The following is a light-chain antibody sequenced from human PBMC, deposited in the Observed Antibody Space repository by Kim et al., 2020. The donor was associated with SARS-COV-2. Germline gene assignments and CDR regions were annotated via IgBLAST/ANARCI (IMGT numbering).Light chain of an antibody. Sequence: ASVGDGVTITCRASQDIRKDLGWYQQKPGRAPNVLIYATSTLRSGVPSRFSGSGSGTDFTLTISSLQPEDFATYFCLQDYKYPPTFGQGTKVDIK. V-gene: IGKV1-6*01. CDR3: LQDYKYPPT. CDR1: QDIRKD. J-gene: IGKJ1*01. CDR2: ATS.